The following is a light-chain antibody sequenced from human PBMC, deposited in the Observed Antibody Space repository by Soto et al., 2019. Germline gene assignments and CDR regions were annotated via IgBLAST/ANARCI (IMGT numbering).Light chain of an antibody. Sequence: SALTQPRSVSGSPGQSITISCTGTSXDVGGYNYVSWYQQHPDKAPKVMIYDVSKRPSGVPDRFSGSKSGNTASLTISGLQAEDEADYYCCSYAGSYTYVFGSGTKVTVL. CDR3: CSYAGSYTYV. J-gene: IGLJ1*01. CDR1: SXDVGGYNY. CDR2: DVS. V-gene: IGLV2-11*01.